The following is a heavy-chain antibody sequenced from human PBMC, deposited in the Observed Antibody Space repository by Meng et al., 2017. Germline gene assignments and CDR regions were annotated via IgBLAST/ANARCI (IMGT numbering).Heavy chain of an antibody. D-gene: IGHD5-24*01. Sequence: SETLSLTCTVSGASISSYYWSWVRQPPGKGLEWIGSIYYSGRTYYNPSLNSRVTISVDTSKNQSSLKLNSVTAADTTVYYCARARDGYNQRPFDYWGQGTLVTVSS. CDR2: IYYSGRT. CDR1: GASISSYY. J-gene: IGHJ4*02. CDR3: ARARDGYNQRPFDY. V-gene: IGHV4-59*01.